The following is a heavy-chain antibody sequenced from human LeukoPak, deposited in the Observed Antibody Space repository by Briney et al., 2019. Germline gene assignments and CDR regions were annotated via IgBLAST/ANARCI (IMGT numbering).Heavy chain of an antibody. CDR2: INPSGGST. CDR3: ASRPGTTAPDY. V-gene: IGHV1-46*01. D-gene: IGHD4-11*01. Sequence: GVSVKVSCKASGYTFTCYYMHWVRQAPGQGLEWMGIINPSGGSTSYAQKFQGRVTMTRDTSTSTVYMELSSLRSEDTAVHYCASRPGTTAPDYWGQGTLVTVSS. CDR1: GYTFTCYY. J-gene: IGHJ4*02.